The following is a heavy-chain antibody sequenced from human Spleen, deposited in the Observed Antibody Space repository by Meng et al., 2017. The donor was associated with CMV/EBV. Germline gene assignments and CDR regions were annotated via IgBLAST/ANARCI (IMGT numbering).Heavy chain of an antibody. CDR3: AREGLETLFDY. D-gene: IGHD5-12*01. J-gene: IGHJ4*02. Sequence: QLQLQESHPGLVTPAEPLSHSCTASGGSSSSSSYYWGCIRQPPGKGLEWIGSIYYSGSTYYNPSLKSRVTISVDTSKNQFSLKLSSVTAADTAVYYCAREGLETLFDYWGQGTLVTVSS. V-gene: IGHV4-39*07. CDR1: GGSSSSSSYY. CDR2: IYYSGST.